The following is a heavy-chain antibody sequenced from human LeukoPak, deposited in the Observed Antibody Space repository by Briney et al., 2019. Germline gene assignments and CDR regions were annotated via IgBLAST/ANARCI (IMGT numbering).Heavy chain of an antibody. CDR3: AREGYFDSSGYDFGH. Sequence: QPGGSLRLSCAASGFSLSSYWMHWVRQAPGKGLVWVLRVNGDGSRTSYADSVKGRFTISRDDAKNTLYLQMNSLRAEDTAVYYCAREGYFDSSGYDFGHWGQGTLVTVSS. D-gene: IGHD3-22*01. J-gene: IGHJ4*02. CDR2: VNGDGSRT. CDR1: GFSLSSYW. V-gene: IGHV3-74*01.